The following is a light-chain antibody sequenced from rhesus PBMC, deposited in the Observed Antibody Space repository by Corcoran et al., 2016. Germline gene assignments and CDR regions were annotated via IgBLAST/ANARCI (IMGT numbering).Light chain of an antibody. J-gene: IGKJ2*01. V-gene: IGKV1-28*03. CDR1: QGISSY. CDR3: QQHNSPPYS. Sequence: DIQMTQSPSSLSASVGDTVTITCRASQGISSYLNWFQQKPGKAPKLLIYAASSLQSGVPSRFSGRGSGTDFTLTIRSLQPEDFAAYYCQQHNSPPYSFGQGTKVEIK. CDR2: AAS.